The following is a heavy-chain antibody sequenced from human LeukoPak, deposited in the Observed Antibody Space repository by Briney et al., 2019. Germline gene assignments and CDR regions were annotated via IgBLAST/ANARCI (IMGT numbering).Heavy chain of an antibody. D-gene: IGHD3-10*01. CDR2: ISYDGSNK. Sequence: GGSLRLSCAASGFTFSSYAMHWVRQAPGKGLEWVAVISYDGSNKYYADSVKGRFTISRDNSKNTLYLQMNSLRAEDTAVYYCARDLAELLWFGESVSSYGMDVWGQGTTVTVSS. V-gene: IGHV3-30*04. CDR1: GFTFSSYA. J-gene: IGHJ6*02. CDR3: ARDLAELLWFGESVSSYGMDV.